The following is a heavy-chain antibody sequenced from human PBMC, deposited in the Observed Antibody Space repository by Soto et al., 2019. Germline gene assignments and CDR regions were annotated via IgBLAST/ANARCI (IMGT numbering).Heavy chain of an antibody. CDR2: IYYSGTT. Sequence: QVQLQELGPGLVRPSETLSLTCTVSGGSISGYYWSWIRQPPGKGLEWIGYIYYSGTTSYNPSLNSRVTMSVDTSKNQFSLKVNSVTAADTAVYYCARESYYGSGATVVAYWGQGTLVTVSS. J-gene: IGHJ4*02. CDR3: ARESYYGSGATVVAY. CDR1: GGSISGYY. V-gene: IGHV4-59*01. D-gene: IGHD3-10*01.